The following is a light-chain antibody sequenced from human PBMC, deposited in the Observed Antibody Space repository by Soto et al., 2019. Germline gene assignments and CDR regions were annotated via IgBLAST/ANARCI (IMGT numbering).Light chain of an antibody. J-gene: IGKJ2*01. CDR1: QSVTSYY. Sequence: EIVLTQSPGTLSLSPGERATLSCRASQSVTSYYLAWYQQKPGQAPRLLIYGASRRATDIPDRFSGSGSGTDFTLTISRLGPEDFAVYYCQLYANSSYTVGQGTKLEIK. V-gene: IGKV3-20*01. CDR3: QLYANSSYT. CDR2: GAS.